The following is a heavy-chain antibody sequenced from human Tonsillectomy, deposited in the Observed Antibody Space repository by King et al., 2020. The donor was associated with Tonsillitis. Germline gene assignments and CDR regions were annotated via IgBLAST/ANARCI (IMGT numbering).Heavy chain of an antibody. J-gene: IGHJ5*02. Sequence: VQLVESGGGVVQPGRSLRLSCAASGFTFSSYGMHWVRQAPGKGLEWVAVIWYDGSNKYYADSVKGRFTISRDNSKNTLYLQMNSLRAEDTAVYYCARGGYDFWSGYSQSFNWFDPWGQGTLVTVSS. D-gene: IGHD3-3*01. CDR2: IWYDGSNK. CDR1: GFTFSSYG. V-gene: IGHV3-33*01. CDR3: ARGGYDFWSGYSQSFNWFDP.